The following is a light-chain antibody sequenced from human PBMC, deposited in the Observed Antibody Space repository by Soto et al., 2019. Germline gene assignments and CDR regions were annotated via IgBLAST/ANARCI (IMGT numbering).Light chain of an antibody. CDR3: QQYNSYPLT. CDR2: DAS. Sequence: EILLTQSPSTLSASIGDRATLTCRASQSISSWLAWYQQKPGKAPKLLIYDASSWESGVPSRFSGSGSGTEFTLTISSLQPEDFATYYCQQYNSYPLTFGEGTKVDIK. J-gene: IGKJ4*01. CDR1: QSISSW. V-gene: IGKV1-5*01.